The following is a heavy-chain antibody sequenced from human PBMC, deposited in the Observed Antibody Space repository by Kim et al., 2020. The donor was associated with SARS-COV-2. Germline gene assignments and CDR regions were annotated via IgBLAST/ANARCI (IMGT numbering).Heavy chain of an antibody. CDR3: ARDGSGSYKLYWFDP. Sequence: SETLSLTCTVSGGSISSSSYYWGWIRQPPGKGLEWIGSIYYSGSTYYNPSLKSRVTISVDTSKNQFSLKLSSVTAADTAVYYCARDGSGSYKLYWFDPWGQGTLVTVSS. CDR2: IYYSGST. CDR1: GGSISSSSYY. J-gene: IGHJ5*02. V-gene: IGHV4-39*07. D-gene: IGHD3-10*01.